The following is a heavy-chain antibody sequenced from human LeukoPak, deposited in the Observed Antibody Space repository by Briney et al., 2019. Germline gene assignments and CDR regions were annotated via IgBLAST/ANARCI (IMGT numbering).Heavy chain of an antibody. CDR3: ARPHTAMVRTYAFDI. V-gene: IGHV1-69*13. CDR1: GGTLSSYA. D-gene: IGHD5-18*01. J-gene: IGHJ3*02. CDR2: IIPIFGTA. Sequence: SVKVSCKASGGTLSSYAISWVRQAPGQGLEWMGGIIPIFGTANYAQKFQGRVTITADESTSTAYMELSSLRSEDTAVYYCARPHTAMVRTYAFDIWGQGTMVTVSS.